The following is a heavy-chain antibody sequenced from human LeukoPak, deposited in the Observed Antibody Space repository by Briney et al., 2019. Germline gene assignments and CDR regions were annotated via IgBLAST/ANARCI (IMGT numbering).Heavy chain of an antibody. CDR1: GGSISSSSYY. CDR3: ARHEYSSGWYYFDY. D-gene: IGHD6-19*01. CDR2: IYYSGST. Sequence: SETLSLTCTVSGGSISSSSYYWGWIRQPPGKGLEWIGSIYYSGSTYYNPSLKSRVTISVDTSKSQFSLKLSSVTAADTAVYYCARHEYSSGWYYFDYWGQGTLVTVSS. J-gene: IGHJ4*02. V-gene: IGHV4-39*01.